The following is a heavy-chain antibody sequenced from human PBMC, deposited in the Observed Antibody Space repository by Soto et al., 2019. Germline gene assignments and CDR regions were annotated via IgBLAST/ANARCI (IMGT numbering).Heavy chain of an antibody. CDR1: GGSFSGYY. J-gene: IGHJ4*02. V-gene: IGHV4-34*01. CDR3: ARGERGYDSSYYFDY. D-gene: IGHD5-12*01. Sequence: QVQLQQWGAGLLKPSETLSLTCAVYGGSFSGYYWSWIRQPPGKGLEWIGEINHSESTNYNPSLKSRVTISVDTSKNQFSLKLSSVTAADTAVYYCARGERGYDSSYYFDYWGQGTLVTVSS. CDR2: INHSEST.